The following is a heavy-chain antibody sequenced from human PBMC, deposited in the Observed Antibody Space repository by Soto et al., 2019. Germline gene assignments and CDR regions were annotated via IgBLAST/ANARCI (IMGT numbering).Heavy chain of an antibody. CDR1: GFTFSDYY. CDR3: ASPSGEVDY. CDR2: ISSGGTTI. J-gene: IGHJ4*02. Sequence: QVQLVESGGGLVKPGGSLRLSCAAPGFTFSDYYMSWIRQAPGKGLEWVSYISSGGTTIYYADSVQGRFTISRDNAKNSLFLQMDSLRADDTAVYYCASPSGEVDYWGQGTLVTVSS. V-gene: IGHV3-11*01. D-gene: IGHD3-10*01.